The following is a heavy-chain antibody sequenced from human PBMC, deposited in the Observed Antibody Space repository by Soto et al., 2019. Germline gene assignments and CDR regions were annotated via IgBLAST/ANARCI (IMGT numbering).Heavy chain of an antibody. CDR1: GFTFSTYG. D-gene: IGHD5-18*01. J-gene: IGHJ6*02. Sequence: QVHLVESGGGVVRPGRSLRLACEASGFTFSTYGMHWVRQAPGKGLQWVAVIWYDGTNAYYADSVKGRFTISRDNSKDTLYLEMNNLRTDETAVYYCARVEAPLIHSDHYYYGMDVWGQGTTVTV. CDR3: ARVEAPLIHSDHYYYGMDV. V-gene: IGHV3-33*01. CDR2: IWYDGTNA.